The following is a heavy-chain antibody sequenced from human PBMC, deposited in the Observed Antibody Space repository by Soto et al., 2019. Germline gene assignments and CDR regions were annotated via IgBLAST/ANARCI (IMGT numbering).Heavy chain of an antibody. CDR2: ISSSGSTI. CDR3: ARKFGEMATITYYYYYGMDV. CDR1: GFTFSDYY. Sequence: GGSLRLSCAASGFTFSDYYMSWIRQAPGKGLEWVSYISSSGSTIYYADSVKGRFTISRDNAKNSLYLQMNSLRAEDTAVYYCARKFGEMATITYYYYYGMDVWGQGTTVTVS. D-gene: IGHD5-12*01. J-gene: IGHJ6*02. V-gene: IGHV3-11*01.